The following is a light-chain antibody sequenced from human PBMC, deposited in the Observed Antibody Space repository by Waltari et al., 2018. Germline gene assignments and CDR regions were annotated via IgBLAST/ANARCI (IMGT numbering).Light chain of an antibody. CDR3: QQYNNWPSIT. Sequence: ETVITQSPATLSVSPGERATLSCRASQSVSSNLAWYQQKPGQAPRLLIYGASTRATGIPARFSGSGSGTDFTFTISSLQSEDFAVYYCQQYNNWPSITFGQGTRVEIK. CDR2: GAS. CDR1: QSVSSN. J-gene: IGKJ5*01. V-gene: IGKV3-15*01.